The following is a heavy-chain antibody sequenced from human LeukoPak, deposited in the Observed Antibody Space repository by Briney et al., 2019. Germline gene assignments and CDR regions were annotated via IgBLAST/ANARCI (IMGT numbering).Heavy chain of an antibody. Sequence: PSETLSLTCAVSGVSMSSYYWSWTRQPPGKGLEWIGYISYSGSTNYNPSLKSRVTISVDTSKNQFSLKLSSVTAADTAVYYCARTLDCSSSSCSYGMDVWGQGTTVTVPS. CDR1: GVSMSSYY. CDR3: ARTLDCSSSSCSYGMDV. V-gene: IGHV4-59*08. J-gene: IGHJ6*02. CDR2: ISYSGST. D-gene: IGHD2-15*01.